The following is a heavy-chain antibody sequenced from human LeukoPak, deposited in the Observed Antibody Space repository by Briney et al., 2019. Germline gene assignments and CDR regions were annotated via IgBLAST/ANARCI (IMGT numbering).Heavy chain of an antibody. D-gene: IGHD4-17*01. Sequence: GALRISFAASGVTLHTYSMKWGREAPGEGVGGVSYISTTTSAIYYADSVKGRFTVSRDNAKSSMYLQMNSLRADDTAVYYCARAPYGERGGSDCWGQGTLVTVSS. V-gene: IGHV3-48*01. CDR1: GVTLHTYS. CDR3: ARAPYGERGGSDC. J-gene: IGHJ4*02. CDR2: ISTTTSAI.